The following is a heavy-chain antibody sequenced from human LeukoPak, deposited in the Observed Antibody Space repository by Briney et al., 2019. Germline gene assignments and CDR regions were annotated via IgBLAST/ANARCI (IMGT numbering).Heavy chain of an antibody. J-gene: IGHJ4*02. CDR3: VTLVVVPHLN. D-gene: IGHD2-15*01. CDR2: IRQDGSEK. CDR1: GFTFSTYW. V-gene: IGHV3-7*01. Sequence: GGSLRLSCEASGFTFSTYWMSWVRQAPGKGLEWVANIRQDGSEKWYVDSVKGRFTISRDNAKNSLYLQMKSLRAEDTAVYYCVTLVVVPHLNWGQGTLVTVSS.